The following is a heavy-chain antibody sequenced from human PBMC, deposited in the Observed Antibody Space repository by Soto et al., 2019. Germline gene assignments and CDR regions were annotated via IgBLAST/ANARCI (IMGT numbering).Heavy chain of an antibody. CDR3: VRAPPPWGYFHYGADV. CDR1: GGSISSYY. CDR2: IYYSGST. J-gene: IGHJ6*02. Sequence: SETLSLTCTVSGGSISSYYWSWIRQPPGKGLEWIGYIYYSGSTNYNPSLKSRVTISVDTSKNQFSLKLSSVTAADTAVYFCVRAPPPWGYFHYGADVWGQGTTVTVSS. V-gene: IGHV4-59*12. D-gene: IGHD5-18*01.